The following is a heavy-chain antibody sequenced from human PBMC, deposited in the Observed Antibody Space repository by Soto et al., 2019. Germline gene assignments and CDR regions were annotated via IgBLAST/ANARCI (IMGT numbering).Heavy chain of an antibody. V-gene: IGHV1-69*01. D-gene: IGHD6-25*01. CDR1: GVTFSSHA. CDR3: ATEPLNGGYYPRYLDL. Sequence: QVQMEQSGAEVKKPGSSVKVSCKASGVTFSSHAISWVRQAPGQGLEWMGGIIPIFRTANYAQKFHGRVTITADESTSTAYMELTSLTSEDTAVYSCATEPLNGGYYPRYLDLWGRGTLITVSS. J-gene: IGHJ2*01. CDR2: IIPIFRTA.